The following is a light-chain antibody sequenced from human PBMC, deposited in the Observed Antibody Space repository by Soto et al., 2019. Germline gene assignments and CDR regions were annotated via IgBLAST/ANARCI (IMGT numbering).Light chain of an antibody. CDR1: QTVSSSY. J-gene: IGKJ4*01. Sequence: EIVLTQSPGTLSLSPGERATLSCRASQTVSSSYLAWYQQKPGQAPRLLIYDVSNRATGIPARFSGSGSGTDFTLTISSLEPEDFAVYYCQQRSNWPPLTFGGGTKVDI. CDR2: DVS. CDR3: QQRSNWPPLT. V-gene: IGKV3D-20*02.